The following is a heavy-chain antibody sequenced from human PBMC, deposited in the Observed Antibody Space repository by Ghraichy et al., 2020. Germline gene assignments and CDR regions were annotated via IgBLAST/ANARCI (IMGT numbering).Heavy chain of an antibody. CDR3: ARHEEGTRFDY. Sequence: SETLSLTCTVSGGSISSGYYWGWIRQPPGKGLEWIGGISYSGSTYYSPSLKSRVTISIDTSKNQFSLKLSSVTAADTAVYYCARHEEGTRFDYWGQGTLVTVSS. CDR1: GGSISSGYY. CDR2: ISYSGST. J-gene: IGHJ4*02. V-gene: IGHV4-39*01. D-gene: IGHD3-10*01.